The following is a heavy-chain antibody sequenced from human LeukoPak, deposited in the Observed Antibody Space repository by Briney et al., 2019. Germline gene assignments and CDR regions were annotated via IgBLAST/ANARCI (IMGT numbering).Heavy chain of an antibody. CDR1: GYTFTGYY. D-gene: IGHD3-10*01. CDR2: INPNSGGT. Sequence: ASVKVSCKASGYTFTGYYMHWVRQAPGQGLEWMGWINPNSGGTNCAQKFQGRVTMTRDTSISTAYMELSRLRSDDTAVYYCARAHGYYYGSGSPFYFDYWGQGTLVTVSS. J-gene: IGHJ4*02. CDR3: ARAHGYYYGSGSPFYFDY. V-gene: IGHV1-2*02.